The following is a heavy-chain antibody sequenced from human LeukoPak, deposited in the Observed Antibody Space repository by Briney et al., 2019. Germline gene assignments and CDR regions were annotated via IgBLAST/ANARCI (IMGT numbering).Heavy chain of an antibody. D-gene: IGHD3-10*01. J-gene: IGHJ4*02. CDR2: ISGSGGST. CDR3: VTPSYGSGSYYNGFDY. V-gene: IGHV3-23*01. Sequence: PGGSLRLSCAASGFTFSSYAMSWVRQAPGKGLEWVSAISGSGGSTYYADSVKGRFTISRDNSKNTLYLQMNSLRAEDTAVYYGVTPSYGSGSYYNGFDYWGQGTLVTVSS. CDR1: GFTFSSYA.